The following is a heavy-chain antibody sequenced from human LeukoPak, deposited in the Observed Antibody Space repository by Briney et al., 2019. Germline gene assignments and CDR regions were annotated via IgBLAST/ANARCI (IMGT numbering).Heavy chain of an antibody. V-gene: IGHV1-18*01. CDR1: GYTFTSYG. Sequence: ASVKVSCKASGYTFTSYGISWVRQAPGQGLEWIGWISAYNGNTSYAQKLQGRVTMTTDTSTSTAYMELRSLRSDDTAVYYCAREPEPYYDILTGYYTPSRWFDPWGQGTLVTVSS. CDR3: AREPEPYYDILTGYYTPSRWFDP. CDR2: ISAYNGNT. D-gene: IGHD3-9*01. J-gene: IGHJ5*02.